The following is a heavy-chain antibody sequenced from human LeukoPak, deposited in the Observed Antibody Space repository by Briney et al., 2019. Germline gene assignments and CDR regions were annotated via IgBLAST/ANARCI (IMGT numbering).Heavy chain of an antibody. CDR1: GFTVSSNY. Sequence: GGSLRLSCAASGFTVSSNYMSWVRQAPGKGLEWVSVIYSGGSTYYAVSVKGRFTISRDNSKNTLFLHMNSLRAEDTAVYYCARAIVGATGFDYWGQGTLVTVSS. CDR2: IYSGGST. J-gene: IGHJ4*02. D-gene: IGHD1-26*01. V-gene: IGHV3-53*01. CDR3: ARAIVGATGFDY.